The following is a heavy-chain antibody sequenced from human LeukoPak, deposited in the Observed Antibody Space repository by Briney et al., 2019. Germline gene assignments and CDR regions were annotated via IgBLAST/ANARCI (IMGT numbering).Heavy chain of an antibody. CDR2: INPSGGST. Sequence: ASVKVSCKASGYTFTSYYMHWVRQAPGQGLEWMGIINPSGGSTSYAQKFQGRVTMTRDTSTSTVYMELSNLRSDDTAVYYCARDEVVAAPNYFGMVVWGQGTTVSVSS. CDR3: ARDEVVAAPNYFGMVV. J-gene: IGHJ6*02. D-gene: IGHD2-15*01. V-gene: IGHV1-46*01. CDR1: GYTFTSYY.